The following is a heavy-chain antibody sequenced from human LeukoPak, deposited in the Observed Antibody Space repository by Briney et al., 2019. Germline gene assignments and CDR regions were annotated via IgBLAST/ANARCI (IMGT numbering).Heavy chain of an antibody. V-gene: IGHV3-30*04. CDR3: ARDGTPLGSGYNYYRGTDV. J-gene: IGHJ6*02. CDR1: GFTFNNYA. D-gene: IGHD6-19*01. CDR2: ISYDASNE. Sequence: GRSLRLSCAVSGFTFNNYAFHWVRQAPGKGLEWVAIISYDASNEYYADSAKGRFTISRDNSKNILYLQMNSLRAEDTGVYYCARDGTPLGSGYNYYRGTDVWGQGTTVTVSS.